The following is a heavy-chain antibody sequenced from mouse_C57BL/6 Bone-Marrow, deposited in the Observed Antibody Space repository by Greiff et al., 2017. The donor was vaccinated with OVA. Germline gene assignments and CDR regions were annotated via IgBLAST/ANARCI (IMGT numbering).Heavy chain of an antibody. CDR1: GYTFTNYW. V-gene: IGHV1-63*01. CDR2: IYPGGGYT. J-gene: IGHJ2*01. Sequence: QVQLKESGAELVRPGTSVKMSCKASGYTFTNYWIGWAKQRPGHGLEWIGDIYPGGGYTNYNEKFKGKATLTADKSSSTAYMQFSSLTSEDSAIYYCARTGLYYFDYWGQGTTLTVSS. CDR3: ARTGLYYFDY. D-gene: IGHD4-1*01.